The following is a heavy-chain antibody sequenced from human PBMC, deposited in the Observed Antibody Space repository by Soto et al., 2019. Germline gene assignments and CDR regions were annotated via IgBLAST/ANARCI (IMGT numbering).Heavy chain of an antibody. V-gene: IGHV1-18*04. CDR1: GYPFTTYG. CDR3: ARVMTTFGVVSKGPDH. J-gene: IGHJ4*02. D-gene: IGHD3-3*01. Sequence: QVPLAQSGAEVKKAGASVRVSCKASGYPFTTYGISWVRQAPGQGLEWMGWISTYNGDTEYPQSLQGRIAMTRDTSTATAYMELRSLRSDDTAVYYCARVMTTFGVVSKGPDHWGQGTLVTVS. CDR2: ISTYNGDT.